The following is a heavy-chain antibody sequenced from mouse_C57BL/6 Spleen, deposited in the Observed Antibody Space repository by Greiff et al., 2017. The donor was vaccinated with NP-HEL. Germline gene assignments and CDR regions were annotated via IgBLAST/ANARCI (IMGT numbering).Heavy chain of an antibody. CDR2: IDPETGGT. CDR3: TRDCYYWFAY. Sequence: QVQLQQSGAELVRPGASVTLSCKASGYTFTDYEMHWVKQTPVHGLEWIGAIDPETGGTAYNQKFKGKAILTADKSSSTAYMELRSLTSEDSAVYYCTRDCYYWFAYWGQGTLVTVSA. J-gene: IGHJ3*01. D-gene: IGHD2-3*01. V-gene: IGHV1-15*01. CDR1: GYTFTDYE.